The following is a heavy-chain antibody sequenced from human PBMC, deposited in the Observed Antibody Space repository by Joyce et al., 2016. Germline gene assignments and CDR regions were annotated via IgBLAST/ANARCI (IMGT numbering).Heavy chain of an antibody. CDR1: GGSITSNSYY. J-gene: IGHJ2*01. CDR3: ARSKLRYDFWYFDL. V-gene: IGHV4-39*01. CDR2: IHNTGKA. D-gene: IGHD5-12*01. Sequence: QLRESGPGLVKPSETLSLICRFSGGSITSNSYYWGWILQSPGKGLEWIGTIHNTGKAYYNPSLKSPASISVEKSREQFSLKMTSVSAADTAIYYCARSKLRYDFWYFDLWGLGSLVTVSS.